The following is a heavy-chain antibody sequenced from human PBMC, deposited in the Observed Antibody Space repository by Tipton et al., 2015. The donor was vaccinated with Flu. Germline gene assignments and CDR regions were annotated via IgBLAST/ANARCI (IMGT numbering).Heavy chain of an antibody. J-gene: IGHJ4*02. D-gene: IGHD6-6*01. CDR2: IDYSGSS. CDR3: ARGVGRFSSNLDY. CDR1: AGSLSSHY. V-gene: IGHV4-59*11. Sequence: TLSLTCTVSAGSLSSHYWSWLRQTPGKGLVWIAYIDYSGSSSYSPSLKSRVAISLDTSKNQLSLKLSSVTTTDTAVYYCARGVGRFSSNLDYWGQGTVVTVSS.